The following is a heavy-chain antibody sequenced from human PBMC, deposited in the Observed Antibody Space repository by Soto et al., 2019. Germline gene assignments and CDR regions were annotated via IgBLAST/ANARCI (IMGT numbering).Heavy chain of an antibody. V-gene: IGHV3-30*18. CDR1: GFTFCDYA. CDR2: VSHDGRNT. Sequence: SGGALRLSCAAPGFTFCDYAMHWGRPAPGKGLEWVAVVSHDGRNTHYADSVKGRFTISRDSSKNTVSLEMTSLRAEDTAVYYCAKGGRQWLVTSDFNYWGQGALVTVSS. J-gene: IGHJ4*02. CDR3: AKGGRQWLVTSDFNY. D-gene: IGHD6-19*01.